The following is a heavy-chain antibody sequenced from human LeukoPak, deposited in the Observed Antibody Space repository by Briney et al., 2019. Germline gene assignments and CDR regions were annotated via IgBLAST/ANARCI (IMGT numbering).Heavy chain of an antibody. D-gene: IGHD5-18*01. J-gene: IGHJ4*02. CDR1: GFTFSSYG. Sequence: PGGSLRLSCAASGFTFSSYGMHWVRQAPGKGLEWVAVIWYDGSNKYYADSVKGRFTISRDNSRNTLYLQMNSLRAEDTAVYYCARMGPTIQHFDYWGQGTLVTVSS. CDR3: ARMGPTIQHFDY. V-gene: IGHV3-33*01. CDR2: IWYDGSNK.